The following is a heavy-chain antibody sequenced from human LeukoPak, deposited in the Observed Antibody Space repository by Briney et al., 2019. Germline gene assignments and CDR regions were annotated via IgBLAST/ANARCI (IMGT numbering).Heavy chain of an antibody. J-gene: IGHJ4*02. Sequence: GASVKVSCKASGYTFTGYYMHWVRQAPGQGLEWMGWINPNSGGTNYAQKFQGRVTMTRDTSISTAYMELSRLRSDDTAVYYCARDLVGATTRFDYWGQGTLVTVSS. D-gene: IGHD1-26*01. CDR1: GYTFTGYY. CDR3: ARDLVGATTRFDY. CDR2: INPNSGGT. V-gene: IGHV1-2*02.